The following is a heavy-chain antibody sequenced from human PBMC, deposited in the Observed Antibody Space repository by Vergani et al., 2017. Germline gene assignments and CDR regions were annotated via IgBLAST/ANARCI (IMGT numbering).Heavy chain of an antibody. CDR3: AKGTVTPFGPEYFQH. J-gene: IGHJ1*01. V-gene: IGHV3-23*04. Sequence: VQLVESGGGVVQPGRSLRLSCAASGFTFSSYAMSWVRQAPGKGLEWVSAISGSGGSTYYADPVKGRFTISRDNSKNTLYLQMNSLRAEDTAVYYCAKGTVTPFGPEYFQHWGQGTLVTVSS. CDR1: GFTFSSYA. D-gene: IGHD4-17*01. CDR2: ISGSGGST.